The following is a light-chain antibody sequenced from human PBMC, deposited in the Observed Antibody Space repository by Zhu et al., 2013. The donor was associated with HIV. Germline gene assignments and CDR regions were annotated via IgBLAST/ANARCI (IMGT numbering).Light chain of an antibody. CDR3: QQYGRTPYT. CDR2: RAS. V-gene: IGKV3-20*01. CDR1: QSVANTY. J-gene: IGKJ2*01. Sequence: EIVLTQSPGTLSLSPGESATLSCRASQSVANTYLAWYQQRPGQAPRLLIFRASNRATGTPDRFSGSGSGTDFTLTISRVETEDFAVYYCQQYGRTPYTFGQGTNLEIK.